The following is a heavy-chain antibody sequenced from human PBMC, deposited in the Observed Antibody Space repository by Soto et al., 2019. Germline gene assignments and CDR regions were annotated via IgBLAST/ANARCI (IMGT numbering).Heavy chain of an antibody. Sequence: PGGSLRLSCAASGFTFSSYGMHWVRQAPGKGLEWVAVIWYDGSNKYYADSVKGRFTISRDNSKNTLYLQMNSLRAEDTAVYYCARGGETYCGGDCYSLEFDYWRQGTLVTVSS. J-gene: IGHJ4*02. CDR1: GFTFSSYG. V-gene: IGHV3-33*01. CDR3: ARGGETYCGGDCYSLEFDY. CDR2: IWYDGSNK. D-gene: IGHD2-21*02.